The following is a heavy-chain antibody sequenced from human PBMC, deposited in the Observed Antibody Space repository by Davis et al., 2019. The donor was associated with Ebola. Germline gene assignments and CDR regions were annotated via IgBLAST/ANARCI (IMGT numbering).Heavy chain of an antibody. CDR1: VITFSSYA. CDR3: AKDRAYSSGWTLDY. D-gene: IGHD6-19*01. J-gene: IGHJ4*02. CDR2: ISSTSIYI. Sequence: PGGSLRLSCTDSVITFSSYAMTWVRQAPGKGLEWVSSISSTSIYIYYADSLKGRLTISRDNSKNTLYLQMNSLRAEDTAVYYCAKDRAYSSGWTLDYWGQGTLVTVSS. V-gene: IGHV3-21*01.